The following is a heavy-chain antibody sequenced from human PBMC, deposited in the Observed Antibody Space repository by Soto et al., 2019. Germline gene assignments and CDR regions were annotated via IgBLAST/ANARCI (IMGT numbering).Heavy chain of an antibody. CDR1: GGSIRSASHC. D-gene: IGHD3-10*01. J-gene: IGHJ5*02. V-gene: IGHV4-31*03. CDR3: ARDLSSLMVRGAARWFDP. CDR2: INDSGST. Sequence: LSLTCTVSGGSIRSASHCWSWIRQHPGKGLEWIGYINDSGSTFYNPSLRSRLNISVDTSENQFSLKLSSVTAADTAVYYCARDLSSLMVRGAARWFDPWGQGTLVTVSS.